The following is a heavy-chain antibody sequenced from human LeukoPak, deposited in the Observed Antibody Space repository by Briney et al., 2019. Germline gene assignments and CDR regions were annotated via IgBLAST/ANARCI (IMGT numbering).Heavy chain of an antibody. V-gene: IGHV3-23*01. CDR3: AKGAGYYGSGTYRGSYYYMDV. D-gene: IGHD3-10*01. CDR2: ISGSGGST. Sequence: GGSLRLSCAASGFTFSSYAMSWVRQAPGKGLEWVSTISGSGGSTYYADSVKGRFTISRDNSKNTLYLQMNSLRAEDTAVYYCAKGAGYYGSGTYRGSYYYMDVWGKGTTVTVSS. CDR1: GFTFSSYA. J-gene: IGHJ6*03.